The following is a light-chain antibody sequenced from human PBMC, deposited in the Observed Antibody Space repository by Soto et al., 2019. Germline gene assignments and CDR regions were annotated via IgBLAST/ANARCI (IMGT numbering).Light chain of an antibody. CDR3: QQYNSFIWT. Sequence: DIQMTQSPSTLSASVGYRVTITCRASQSISSWLAWYQQKPGRAPKLLIYDSSSLESGVPSRFSGSGSGTEFNLTISSLQPEDFATYYCQQYNSFIWTFGRGTKVDIK. J-gene: IGKJ1*01. CDR2: DSS. V-gene: IGKV1-5*01. CDR1: QSISSW.